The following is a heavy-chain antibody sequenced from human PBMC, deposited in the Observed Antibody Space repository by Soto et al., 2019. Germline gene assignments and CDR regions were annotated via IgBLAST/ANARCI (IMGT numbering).Heavy chain of an antibody. V-gene: IGHV4-34*01. CDR3: ARGLILWFGELSRRGGYYYYMDV. D-gene: IGHD3-10*01. J-gene: IGHJ6*03. Sequence: WTWIRQTPGKGLEWIGEINDSGNINYNPSLKSRVTIFLDTPKKQNSLKLSSVTAADTAVYYCARGLILWFGELSRRGGYYYYMDVWGEGTTVIVSS. CDR2: INDSGNI.